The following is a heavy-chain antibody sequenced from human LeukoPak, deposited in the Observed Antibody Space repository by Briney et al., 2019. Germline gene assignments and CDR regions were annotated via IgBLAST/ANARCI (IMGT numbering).Heavy chain of an antibody. CDR3: ARGEEYDTGSLAY. J-gene: IGHJ4*02. V-gene: IGHV3-7*01. D-gene: IGHD3-22*01. CDR1: GFTFSGYW. Sequence: GGSLRLSCAASGFTFSGYWMTGVRQAPGKGLEGVANIKQDGSEKYYVDSVKGRFSIFRDNAKNSLFLQMNSLRAEDTAVYYCARGEEYDTGSLAYWGQGTQVTVSS. CDR2: IKQDGSEK.